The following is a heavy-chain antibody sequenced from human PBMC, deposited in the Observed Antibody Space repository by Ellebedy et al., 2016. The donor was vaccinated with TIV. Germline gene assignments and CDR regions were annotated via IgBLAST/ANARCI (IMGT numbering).Heavy chain of an antibody. CDR1: GFSFSPQW. D-gene: IGHD3-3*01. J-gene: IGHJ5*02. V-gene: IGHV3-74*01. CDR3: AREHWSSLPS. CDR2: ITGDGSGT. Sequence: GESLKISCAASGFSFSPQWMSWVRQAPGEGLVWVSGITGDGSGTNYADSVRGRFIISRDNAKNTLYLQMNSLGADDTAVYYCAREHWSSLPSWGQGTLVTVSS.